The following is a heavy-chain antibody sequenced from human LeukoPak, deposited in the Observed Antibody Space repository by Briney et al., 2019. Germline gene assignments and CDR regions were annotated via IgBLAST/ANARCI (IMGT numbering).Heavy chain of an antibody. CDR2: INHSGST. V-gene: IGHV4-34*01. CDR3: ARGGIVVVPAAIGQEPGFDY. J-gene: IGHJ4*02. Sequence: SETLSLTCAVYGGSFSGYYWSWIRQPPGKGLEWIGEINHSGSTNYNPSLKSRVTISVDTSKNQFSLKLSSMTAADTAVYYCARGGIVVVPAAIGQEPGFDYWGQGTLVTVSS. CDR1: GGSFSGYY. D-gene: IGHD2-2*01.